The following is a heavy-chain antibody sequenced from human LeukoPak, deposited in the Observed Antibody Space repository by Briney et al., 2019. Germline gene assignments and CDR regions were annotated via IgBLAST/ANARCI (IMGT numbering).Heavy chain of an antibody. CDR3: ASKFHYYDSSGYYL. J-gene: IGHJ4*02. V-gene: IGHV3-21*01. Sequence: GGSLRLSCAASGFTFSSYSMNWVRQAPGKGLEWVSSISSSSSYIYYADSVKGRFTISRDNAKNSLYLQMNSLRAEDTAVYYCASKFHYYDSSGYYLWGQEPWSPSPQ. CDR1: GFTFSSYS. CDR2: ISSSSSYI. D-gene: IGHD3-22*01.